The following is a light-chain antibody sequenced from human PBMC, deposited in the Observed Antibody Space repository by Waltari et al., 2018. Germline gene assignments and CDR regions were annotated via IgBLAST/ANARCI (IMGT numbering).Light chain of an antibody. V-gene: IGKV3-20*01. CDR1: QSVSSSY. J-gene: IGKJ1*01. CDR2: GGP. CDR3: QQYGSSPRT. Sequence: ENVLPQSPGPLSLSPGETATLSCRASQSVSSSYLAGYQQKPAQAPRRLIYGGPSRATGSTDRFSGSGSGTDFTLTISRLEPEDFAVYYCQQYGSSPRTFGQGTKVEIK.